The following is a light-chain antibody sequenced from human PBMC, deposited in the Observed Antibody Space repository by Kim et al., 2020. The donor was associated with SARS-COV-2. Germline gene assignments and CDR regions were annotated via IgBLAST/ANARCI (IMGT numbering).Light chain of an antibody. J-gene: IGLJ2*01. CDR3: SSYTSSSTSHVV. V-gene: IGLV2-14*03. Sequence: QSALTQPASVSGSPGQSITISCTGTSSDVGGYNYVSWNQQHPGKAPKLMIYDVSNRPSGVSNRFSGSKSGNTASLTISGLQAEDEADYYCSSYTSSSTSHVVFGGGTQLTVL. CDR2: DVS. CDR1: SSDVGGYNY.